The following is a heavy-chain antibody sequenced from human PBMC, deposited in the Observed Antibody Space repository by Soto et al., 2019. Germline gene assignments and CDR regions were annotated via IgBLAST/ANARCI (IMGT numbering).Heavy chain of an antibody. Sequence: PSETLSLTCTVYGGSIRSHYRTWIRQPPGKGLQWLGYIFYSGITFYNPSLKSRVTISLHPSKSQFSLQLTSVTAADTAVYYCARGAAGTAMVNSWGQVTLVTVST. CDR3: ARGAAGTAMVNS. V-gene: IGHV4-59*11. D-gene: IGHD5-18*01. J-gene: IGHJ4*02. CDR1: GGSIRSHY. CDR2: IFYSGIT.